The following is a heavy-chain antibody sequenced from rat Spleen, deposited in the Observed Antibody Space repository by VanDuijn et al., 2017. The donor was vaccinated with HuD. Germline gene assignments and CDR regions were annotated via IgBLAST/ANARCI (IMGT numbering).Heavy chain of an antibody. CDR3: TRGTYFRH. CDR1: GFTVSDYY. V-gene: IGHV5-20*01. Sequence: EVQLMESNGGLVQPGRSLKLSCAASGFTVSDYYMAWVRQAPTAGLEWVATFSFDGRTTYYRDSVKGRFIISRDNAKNTLYLQMDSLRSEDTATYYCTRGTYFRHWGQGVMVTVSS. J-gene: IGHJ2*01. D-gene: IGHD4-6*01. CDR2: FSFDGRTT.